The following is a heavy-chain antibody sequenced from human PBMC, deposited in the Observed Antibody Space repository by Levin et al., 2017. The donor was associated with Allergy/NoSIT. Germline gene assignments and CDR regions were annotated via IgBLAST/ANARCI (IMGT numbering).Heavy chain of an antibody. J-gene: IGHJ4*02. CDR1: GITFSNAW. Sequence: SCAASGITFSNAWMSWARQAPGKGLEWVGRIKNKADGATTEYAAPAKGRFTISRDDSKNTLYLQMNSLKTEDTAVYFCTTYSSSWYYFDYWGQGTLVTVSS. D-gene: IGHD6-13*01. CDR2: IKNKADGATT. V-gene: IGHV3-15*01. CDR3: TTYSSSWYYFDY.